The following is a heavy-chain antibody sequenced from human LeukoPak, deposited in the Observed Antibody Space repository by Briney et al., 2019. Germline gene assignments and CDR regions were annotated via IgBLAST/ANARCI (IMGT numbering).Heavy chain of an antibody. CDR2: IYHSGST. D-gene: IGHD6-19*01. CDR3: ARVYSTGWRFFDY. Sequence: KPSETLSLTCAVSNCSISSGYYWGWIRQPPGKGLEWIGSIYHSGSTYYNPSLKSRVTLSVDTSKNQFSLKLSSVTAADTAVYYCARVYSTGWRFFDYWGQGTLVTVSS. CDR1: NCSISSGYY. J-gene: IGHJ4*02. V-gene: IGHV4-38-2*01.